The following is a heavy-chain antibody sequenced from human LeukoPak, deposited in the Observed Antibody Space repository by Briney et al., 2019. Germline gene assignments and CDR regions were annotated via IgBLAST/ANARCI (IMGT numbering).Heavy chain of an antibody. CDR2: ISGSDGST. Sequence: GGSLRLSCAASGFTFSSYSMNWVRRAPGKGLEWVSAISGSDGSTYYTDSVKGRFTISRDNSKNTLYLQMNSLRAEDTAVYYCAKELGYYFDYWGQGTLVTVSS. V-gene: IGHV3-23*01. D-gene: IGHD3-16*01. CDR1: GFTFSSYS. J-gene: IGHJ4*02. CDR3: AKELGYYFDY.